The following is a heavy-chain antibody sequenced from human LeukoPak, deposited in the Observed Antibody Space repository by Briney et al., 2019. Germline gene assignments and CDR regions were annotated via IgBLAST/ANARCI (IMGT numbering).Heavy chain of an antibody. CDR2: IYYSGST. V-gene: IGHV4-39*01. J-gene: IGHJ4*02. D-gene: IGHD3-22*01. CDR1: GGSISSSSYY. Sequence: PSETLSLTCTVSGGSISSSSYYWGWIRQPPGKGLEWIGSIYYSGSTYYNPSLKSRVTISVDTSKNQFSLKLSSVTAADTAVYYCATDGQEGYYFDYWGQGTLVTVSS. CDR3: ATDGQEGYYFDY.